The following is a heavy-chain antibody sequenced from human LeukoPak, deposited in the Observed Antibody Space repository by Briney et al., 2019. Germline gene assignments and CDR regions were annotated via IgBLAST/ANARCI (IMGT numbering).Heavy chain of an antibody. CDR2: ITTSRDQ. D-gene: IGHD1-26*01. Sequence: GGSLGLSCAASGFIFSDYSMGWVRQAPGKGLEWVSSITTSRDQYHADSVKGRFTISRDNSKNTMSLQMNSLRVEDTAIYYCAKDSGSYPGRFDYWGQGTLVTVSS. CDR1: GFIFSDYS. V-gene: IGHV3-21*04. J-gene: IGHJ4*02. CDR3: AKDSGSYPGRFDY.